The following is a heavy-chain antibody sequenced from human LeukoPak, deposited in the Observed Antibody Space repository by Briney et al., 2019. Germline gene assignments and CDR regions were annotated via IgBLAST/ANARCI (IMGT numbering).Heavy chain of an antibody. CDR1: GGSIISYH. J-gene: IGHJ4*02. Sequence: PSETLSLTCTVSGGSIISYHWSWIRQPPGKGLEWIGHIFYSGSTNYNPSLKSRVTISVDTSKNHFSLKLSSVTAADTAVYYCARNGGGWSFDYWGQGTLVTVSS. CDR2: IFYSGST. CDR3: ARNGGGWSFDY. V-gene: IGHV4-59*08. D-gene: IGHD6-19*01.